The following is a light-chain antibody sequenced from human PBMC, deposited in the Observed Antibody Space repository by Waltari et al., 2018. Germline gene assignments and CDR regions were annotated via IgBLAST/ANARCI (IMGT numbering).Light chain of an antibody. V-gene: IGLV8-61*01. CDR1: SGPLSTTSY. Sequence: QTVVTQEPSLSVSPGGTVTLTCALSSGPLSTTSYATWYQQTPGKAPRTLVYNANGRSSGVPDRFSGSILGNTAALTITGAQADDESDYYCALYMGSGIWVFGGGTRLTVL. CDR3: ALYMGSGIWV. CDR2: NAN. J-gene: IGLJ3*02.